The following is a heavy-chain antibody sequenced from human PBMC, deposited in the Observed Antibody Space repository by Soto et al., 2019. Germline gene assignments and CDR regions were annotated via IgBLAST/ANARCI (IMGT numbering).Heavy chain of an antibody. V-gene: IGHV1-58*02. CDR1: GFTFTSSA. Sequence: GASVKVSCKASGFTFTSSAMQWVRQARGQRLEWIGWIVVGSGNTNYAQKFQERVTITRDMSASTACMELSSLRSEDTAVYYCAADPYSYDSQGYYGMDAWGPGTTVSVS. CDR3: AADPYSYDSQGYYGMDA. CDR2: IVVGSGNT. D-gene: IGHD3-22*01. J-gene: IGHJ6*02.